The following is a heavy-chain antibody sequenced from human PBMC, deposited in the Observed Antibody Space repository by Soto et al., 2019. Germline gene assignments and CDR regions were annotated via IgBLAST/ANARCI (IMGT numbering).Heavy chain of an antibody. CDR2: IYYSGST. D-gene: IGHD2-8*01. V-gene: IGHV4-30-4*01. Sequence: SETLSLTCTVSGGSISSGDYYWSWIRQPPGKGLEWIGYIYYSGSTYYNPSLKSRVTISVDTPKNQFSLKLSSVTAADPAGYYLSRDTPFMACIFDYWGQGTLVTVSS. J-gene: IGHJ4*02. CDR3: SRDTPFMACIFDY. CDR1: GGSISSGDYY.